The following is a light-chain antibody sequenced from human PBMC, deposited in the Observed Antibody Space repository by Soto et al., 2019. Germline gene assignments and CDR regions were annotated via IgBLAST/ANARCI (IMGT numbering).Light chain of an antibody. J-gene: IGKJ2*01. Sequence: DIQMTQSPSSLSASVGDRVTITCRASQSIASYFNWFQQKSGKAPKLLIYAGSSLQSGVPSRFSGSGSGTDFTLTIDSLQAEDFVTYYCQQSYRTPYTFGQGTMVEIK. CDR3: QQSYRTPYT. CDR2: AGS. V-gene: IGKV1-39*01. CDR1: QSIASY.